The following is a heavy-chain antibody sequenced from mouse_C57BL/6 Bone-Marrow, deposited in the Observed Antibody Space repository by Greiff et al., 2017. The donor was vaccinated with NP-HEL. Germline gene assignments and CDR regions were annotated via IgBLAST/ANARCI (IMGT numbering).Heavy chain of an antibody. CDR1: GYTFTSYW. D-gene: IGHD1-1*01. J-gene: IGHJ2*01. V-gene: IGHV1-72*01. CDR2: IDPNSGGT. CDR3: ARDCGSSYDD. Sequence: QVQLKQPGAELVKPGASVKLSCKASGYTFTSYWMHWVKQRPGRGLEWIGRIDPNSGGTKYNEKFKSKATLTVDKPSSTAYMQLSSLTSDDSAVCYCARDCGSSYDDWGQGTTLTVSS.